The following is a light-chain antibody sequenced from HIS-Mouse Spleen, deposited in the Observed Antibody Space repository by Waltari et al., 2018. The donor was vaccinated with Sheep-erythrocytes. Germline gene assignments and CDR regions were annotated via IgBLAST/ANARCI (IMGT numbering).Light chain of an antibody. J-gene: IGLJ3*02. CDR2: SNN. V-gene: IGLV1-44*01. Sequence: QSVLTQPPSASGTPGQRVTISCSGSSSNIGSNTVTWYQQLPGTAHKLLIYSNNQRPSGVPDRFSGSKSGTSASLAISGLQSEDEADYYCAAWDDSLNGWVFGGGTKLTVL. CDR1: SSNIGSNT. CDR3: AAWDDSLNGWV.